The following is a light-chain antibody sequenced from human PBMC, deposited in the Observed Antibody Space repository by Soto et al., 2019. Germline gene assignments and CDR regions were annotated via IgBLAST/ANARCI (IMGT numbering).Light chain of an antibody. CDR2: EGN. CDR3: CLYARGGVV. V-gene: IGLV2-23*01. CDR1: LSGVDTYSF. J-gene: IGLJ3*02. Sequence: QSALTQPASVSGSPGRSIGISCTGTLSGVDTYSFVSWYQHHPGAAPQLIIFEGNKRPSGVSDRFSGSRSGETASLTISGLQAEDEADYYCCLYARGGVVFGGGTKVTVL.